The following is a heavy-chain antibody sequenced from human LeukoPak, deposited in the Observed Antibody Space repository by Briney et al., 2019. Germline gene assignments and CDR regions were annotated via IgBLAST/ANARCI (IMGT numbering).Heavy chain of an antibody. CDR2: IGGSGGST. V-gene: IGHV3-23*01. J-gene: IGHJ4*02. Sequence: PGGSLRLSCAASGFIFSSYAMSWVRQAPGKGLEWVSAIGGSGGSTYYADSVKGRFTISRDNSKNTLYLQMSSLRAEDTAVYYCAKDRRIAVAGTMVDYWGQGILVTVST. CDR1: GFIFSSYA. CDR3: AKDRRIAVAGTMVDY. D-gene: IGHD6-19*01.